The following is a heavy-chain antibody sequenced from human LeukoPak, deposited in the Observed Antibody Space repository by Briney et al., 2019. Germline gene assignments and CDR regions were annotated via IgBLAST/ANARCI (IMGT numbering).Heavy chain of an antibody. CDR1: GYTFTGYC. CDR3: VRGACSSSTCHVFNYYMDV. Sequence: ASVKVSCKASGYTFTGYCMLWVRQAPGQGLEWMGWIDPNKGARNSAQKFQGRLTMTMDTSISTAYMELTRLRSDDTATYYCVRGACSSSTCHVFNYYMDVWGTGTTVAVSS. CDR2: IDPNKGAR. V-gene: IGHV1-2*02. J-gene: IGHJ6*03. D-gene: IGHD5-24*01.